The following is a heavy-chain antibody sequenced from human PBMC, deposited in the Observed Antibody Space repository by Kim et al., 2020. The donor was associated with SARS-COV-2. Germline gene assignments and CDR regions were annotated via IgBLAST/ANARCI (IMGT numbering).Heavy chain of an antibody. CDR3: AGGSGSYPNYGMDV. CDR2: INHSGST. Sequence: SETLSLTCAVYGGSFSGYYWSWIRQPPGKGLEWIGEINHSGSTNYNPSLKSRVTISVDTSKNQFSLKLSSVTAADTAVYYCAGGSGSYPNYGMDVWGQGTTVTVSS. V-gene: IGHV4-34*01. D-gene: IGHD3-10*01. J-gene: IGHJ6*02. CDR1: GGSFSGYY.